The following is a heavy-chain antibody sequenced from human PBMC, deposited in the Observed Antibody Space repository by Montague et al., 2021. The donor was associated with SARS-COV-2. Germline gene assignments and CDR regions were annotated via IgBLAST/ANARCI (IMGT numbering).Heavy chain of an antibody. CDR2: IYYSGST. CDR1: GGSISSYY. Sequence: SDTLSLTCTVSGGSISSYYWSWIRQPPGKGLEWIGYIYYSGSTNYNPSLKSRVTISVDTSKNQFSLKLSSVTAADTAVYYCARRGLGYCSGGSCPNAFDIWGQGTMVTVSS. J-gene: IGHJ3*02. D-gene: IGHD2-15*01. CDR3: ARRGLGYCSGGSCPNAFDI. V-gene: IGHV4-59*07.